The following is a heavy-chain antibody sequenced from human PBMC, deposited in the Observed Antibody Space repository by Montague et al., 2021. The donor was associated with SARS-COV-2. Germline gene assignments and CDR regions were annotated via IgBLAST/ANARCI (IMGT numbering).Heavy chain of an antibody. J-gene: IGHJ2*01. CDR3: ARRIVTYYWYFDL. Sequence: SETLSLTCTVSNASFDNYYWSWVWQSPGKGLEYIGYIHYSGRTNYNPSLRSRVTISIDTSKNQFSLELMSVTAAETAIYFCARRIVTYYWYFDLWGRGTLVTVSS. CDR1: NASFDNYY. D-gene: IGHD2-15*01. CDR2: IHYSGRT. V-gene: IGHV4-59*01.